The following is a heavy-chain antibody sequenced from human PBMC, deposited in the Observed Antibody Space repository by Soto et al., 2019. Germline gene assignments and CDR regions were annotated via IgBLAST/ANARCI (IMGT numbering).Heavy chain of an antibody. V-gene: IGHV4-30-2*01. J-gene: IGHJ4*02. CDR1: GGSISSGGYS. Sequence: QLQLQESGSGLVKPSQTLSLTCAVSGGSISSGGYSWSWIRQPPGKGLEWIGYIYHSWSTYYNPSLSRLGTLTVDRSKNPFSQKLSSVTAADTAVSSWARGGVDYYDSSGYYLAPYHFDYSGQGTLVTVSS. D-gene: IGHD3-22*01. CDR3: ARGGVDYYDSSGYYLAPYHFDY. CDR2: IYHSWST.